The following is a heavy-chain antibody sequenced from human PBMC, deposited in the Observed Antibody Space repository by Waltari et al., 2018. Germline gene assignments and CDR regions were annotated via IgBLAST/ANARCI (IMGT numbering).Heavy chain of an antibody. D-gene: IGHD5-18*01. CDR1: GFTFSGSA. CDR2: IYSGGST. V-gene: IGHV3-53*01. J-gene: IGHJ4*02. CDR3: ARGRQLDFDY. Sequence: EVQLVESGGGLVQPGGSLKLSCAASGFTFSGSALHWVRQASGKGLEWVSVIYSGGSTYYADSVKGRFTISRDNSKNTLYLQMNSLRAEDTAVYYCARGRQLDFDYWGQGTLVTVSS.